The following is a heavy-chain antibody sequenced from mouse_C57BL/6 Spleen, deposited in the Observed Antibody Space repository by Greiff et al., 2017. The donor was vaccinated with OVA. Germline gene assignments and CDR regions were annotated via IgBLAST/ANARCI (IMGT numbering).Heavy chain of an antibody. D-gene: IGHD1-1*01. Sequence: QVQLQQSGAELVKPGASVKISCKASGYAFSSYWMNWVKQRPGKGLEWIGQIYPGDGDTNYNGKFKGKATLTADKSSSTAYMQLSSLTSEDSAVYVCARGGYYYGSSYTRGYFDVWGTGTTVTVSS. CDR1: GYAFSSYW. CDR3: ARGGYYYGSSYTRGYFDV. CDR2: IYPGDGDT. V-gene: IGHV1-80*01. J-gene: IGHJ1*03.